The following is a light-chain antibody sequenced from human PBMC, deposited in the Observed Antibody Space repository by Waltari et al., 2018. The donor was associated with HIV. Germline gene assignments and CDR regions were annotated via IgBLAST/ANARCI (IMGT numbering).Light chain of an antibody. V-gene: IGLV2-11*01. J-gene: IGLJ1*01. Sequence: QSALTQPRSVSGSPGQSVTIPCTGTSSEVGGYNYVSWYQQHPAKAPTLMIYDVTQRPSGGPDRFSGSKSGDTASLTISGLQAEDEADYYCCSYAGSYTYVFGTGTKVTVL. CDR3: CSYAGSYTYV. CDR2: DVT. CDR1: SSEVGGYNY.